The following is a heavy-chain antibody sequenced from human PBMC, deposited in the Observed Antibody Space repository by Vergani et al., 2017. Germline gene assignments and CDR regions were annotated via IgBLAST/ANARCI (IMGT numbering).Heavy chain of an antibody. CDR3: ARAGYCSSTSCYTSDAFDI. Sequence: QVQLQESGPGLVKPSQTLSLTCTVSGGSISSGDYYWSWIRQPPGKGLEWIGYIYYSGSTYYNPSLKSRVTISVDTSKNQCSLKLSSVTAADTAVYYCARAGYCSSTSCYTSDAFDIWGQGTMVTVSS. D-gene: IGHD2-2*02. CDR2: IYYSGST. CDR1: GGSISSGDYY. V-gene: IGHV4-30-4*01. J-gene: IGHJ3*02.